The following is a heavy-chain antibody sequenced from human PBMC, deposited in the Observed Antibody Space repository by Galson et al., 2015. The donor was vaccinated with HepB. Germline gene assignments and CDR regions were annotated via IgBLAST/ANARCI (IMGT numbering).Heavy chain of an antibody. Sequence: ETLSLTCTVSGGSISSYYWSWIRQPPGKGLEWIGYIYYSGSTNYNPSLKSRVTISVDTSKNQFSLKLSSVTAADTAVYYCARRAQLEYSSSYLSLYAFDIWGQGTMVAVSS. CDR3: ARRAQLEYSSSYLSLYAFDI. CDR1: GGSISSYY. V-gene: IGHV4-59*08. D-gene: IGHD6-6*01. J-gene: IGHJ3*02. CDR2: IYYSGST.